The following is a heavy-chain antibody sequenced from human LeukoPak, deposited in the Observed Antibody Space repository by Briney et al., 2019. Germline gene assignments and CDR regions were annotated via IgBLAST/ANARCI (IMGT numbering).Heavy chain of an antibody. D-gene: IGHD2-8*01. V-gene: IGHV1-2*06. CDR1: GYTFTGYY. CDR3: ARDIYCTNGVCYRLGY. CDR2: INPNSGGT. Sequence: ASVKVSCKASGYTFTGYYMHWVRQAPGQGLEWMGRINPNSGGTNYAQKFQGRVTMTRDTSISTAYMELSRPRSDDTAVYYCARDIYCTNGVCYRLGYWGQGTLVTVSS. J-gene: IGHJ4*02.